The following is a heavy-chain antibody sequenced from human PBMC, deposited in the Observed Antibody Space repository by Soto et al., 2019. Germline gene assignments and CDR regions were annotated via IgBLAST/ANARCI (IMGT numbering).Heavy chain of an antibody. CDR2: VTSSAIAT. V-gene: IGHV3-23*01. CDR1: GYRFSEYA. Sequence: GGSLRLSCVGSGYRFSEYAMAWIRQAPGKGLEWVTGVTSSAIATYYADSVKGRFTISRNNSLNILYLQMDNLGDDDTAVYYCAKSHDTSAYYLSIDNWGQATQVTVSS. J-gene: IGHJ4*02. D-gene: IGHD3-22*01. CDR3: AKSHDTSAYYLSIDN.